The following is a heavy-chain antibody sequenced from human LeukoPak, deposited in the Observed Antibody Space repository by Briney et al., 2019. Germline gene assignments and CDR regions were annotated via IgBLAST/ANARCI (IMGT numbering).Heavy chain of an antibody. CDR3: ARQYGSGSYYNWFDP. CDR2: IYYSGST. J-gene: IGHJ5*02. CDR1: GGSISSGDYY. V-gene: IGHV4-30-4*01. D-gene: IGHD3-10*01. Sequence: SGTLSLTCTVSGGSISSGDYYWSWIRQPPGKGLEWIGYIYYSGSTYYNPSLKSRVTISVDTSKNQFSLKLSSVTAADTAVYYCARQYGSGSYYNWFDPWGQGTLVTVSS.